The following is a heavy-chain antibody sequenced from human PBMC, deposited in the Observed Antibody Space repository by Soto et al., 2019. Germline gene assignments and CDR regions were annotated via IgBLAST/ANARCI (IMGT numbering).Heavy chain of an antibody. CDR3: ARRGSGSDYDY. V-gene: IGHV3-23*01. CDR1: GFTFSSYA. D-gene: IGHD1-26*01. CDR2: ISGSGGST. Sequence: EVQLLESGGGLVQPGGSLRLSCAASGFTFSSYAMRWVRQAPGKGLEWVSAISGSGGSTYYADSVKGRFTISRDNSKNTLYLQMNSLCAEDTAVYYCARRGSGSDYDYWGQGTLVTVSS. J-gene: IGHJ4*02.